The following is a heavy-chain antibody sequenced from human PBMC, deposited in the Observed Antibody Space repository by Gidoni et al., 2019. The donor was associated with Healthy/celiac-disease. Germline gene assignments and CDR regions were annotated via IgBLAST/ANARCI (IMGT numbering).Heavy chain of an antibody. CDR2: INHSGSN. J-gene: IGHJ4*02. V-gene: IGHV4-34*01. CDR1: GGSFSGYY. Sequence: QVQLQQWGAGLLKPSETLSLTCAVYGGSFSGYYWSWIRQPPGKGLEWIGEINHSGSNNYNPSIKSRVTISVDTSKNQFSLKLSSVTAADTAVYYCARGGGSRGDYWGQGTLVTVSS. CDR3: ARGGGSRGDY. D-gene: IGHD3-16*01.